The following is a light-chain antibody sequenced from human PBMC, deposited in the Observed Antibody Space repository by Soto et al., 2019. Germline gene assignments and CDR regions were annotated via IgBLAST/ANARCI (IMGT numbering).Light chain of an antibody. CDR2: KAS. Sequence: DIQMTQSPSTLSASIGDRVTITCRASQSISTWLAWYQQKPGTAPKLLIYKASTLESGVPSRFSGSRSGTEFTLTVSSLQPGDFATYYCQQYNDSFPYTFGQGTKLEIK. J-gene: IGKJ2*01. V-gene: IGKV1-5*03. CDR3: QQYNDSFPYT. CDR1: QSISTW.